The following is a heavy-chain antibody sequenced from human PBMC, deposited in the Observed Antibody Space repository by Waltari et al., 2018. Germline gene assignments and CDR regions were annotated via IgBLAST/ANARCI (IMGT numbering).Heavy chain of an antibody. Sequence: QVQLQESGPGLVKPSQTLSLTCTVSGGSISRRGYYLSWIRQHPGKGLEWIGYIYYSGSTYYNPSLKSRVTISVDTSKNQFSLKLSSVTAADTAVYYCASSTPVIFDPWGQGTLVTVSS. CDR1: GGSISRRGYY. CDR3: ASSTPVIFDP. CDR2: IYYSGST. D-gene: IGHD2-15*01. V-gene: IGHV4-31*03. J-gene: IGHJ5*02.